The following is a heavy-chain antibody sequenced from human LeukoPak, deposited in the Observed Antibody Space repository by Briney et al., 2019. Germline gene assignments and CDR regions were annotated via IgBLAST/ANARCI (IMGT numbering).Heavy chain of an antibody. CDR1: GGWGGDYY. D-gene: IGHD3-10*01. CDR2: IYYNGNT. Sequence: SETLSLTCTVSGGWGGDYYWSWIRQPPGKGLEWIGYIYYNGNTFYTPSLKSRVTISFDASKNQFSLKLTSVTAADTAVYYCARVSGDIWGQGTMVTVSS. CDR3: ARVSGDI. V-gene: IGHV4-30-4*01. J-gene: IGHJ3*02.